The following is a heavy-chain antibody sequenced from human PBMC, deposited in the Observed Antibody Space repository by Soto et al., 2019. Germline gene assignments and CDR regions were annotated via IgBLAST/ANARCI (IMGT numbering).Heavy chain of an antibody. J-gene: IGHJ4*02. CDR2: ISGSGGST. CDR3: AKDLEYYYDSSGSYFDS. V-gene: IGHV3-23*01. CDR1: GFTFSSYA. D-gene: IGHD3-22*01. Sequence: GVTLRRSCAASGFTFSSYAMSWVRQAPGKGLEWVSAISGSGGSTYYADSVKGRFTISRDNSKNTLYLQMNSLRAEDTAVYYCAKDLEYYYDSSGSYFDSWGQGTLVTVSS.